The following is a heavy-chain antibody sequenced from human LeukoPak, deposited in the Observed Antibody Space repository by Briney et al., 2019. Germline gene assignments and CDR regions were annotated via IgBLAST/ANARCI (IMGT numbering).Heavy chain of an antibody. CDR1: GYIFTSYW. CDR2: IHPGDSDP. D-gene: IGHD1-26*01. Sequence: GESLKISCRASGYIFTSYWLGWVRQTPDKGLEWVGIIHPGDSDPRYSPSFQGQVTISADKSISTAYLQWSSLKASDTAMYYCASPWLGASSIDAFDIWGQGTMVTVSS. CDR3: ASPWLGASSIDAFDI. V-gene: IGHV5-51*01. J-gene: IGHJ3*02.